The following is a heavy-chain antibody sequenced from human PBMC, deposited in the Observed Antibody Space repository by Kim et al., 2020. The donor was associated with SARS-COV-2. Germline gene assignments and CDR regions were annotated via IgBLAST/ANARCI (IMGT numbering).Heavy chain of an antibody. CDR1: GGSITTPEYY. Sequence: SETLSLTCTVSGGSITTPEYYWAWIRQPPGKGLEWVATVYFSGINYYNPALKSRVTMSVDTSKNQFSLNLNSVTAADTAVYYCARQPGWGRWAFDIWGHETLVTVSS. CDR3: ARQPGWGRWAFDI. V-gene: IGHV4-39*01. J-gene: IGHJ3*02. D-gene: IGHD3-16*01. CDR2: VYFSGIN.